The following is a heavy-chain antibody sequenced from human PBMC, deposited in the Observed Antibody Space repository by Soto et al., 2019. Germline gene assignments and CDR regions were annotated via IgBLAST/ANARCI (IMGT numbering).Heavy chain of an antibody. V-gene: IGHV4-59*01. J-gene: IGHJ3*02. Sequence: SETLSLTCTVSGGSISSYYWSWIRQPPGKGLEWIGYIYYSGSTNYNPSLESRVTISVDTSKNQFSLKLSSVTAADTAVYYCARAGRRYYGSGSPTAFDIWGQGTMVTVSS. CDR1: GGSISSYY. CDR3: ARAGRRYYGSGSPTAFDI. CDR2: IYYSGST. D-gene: IGHD3-10*01.